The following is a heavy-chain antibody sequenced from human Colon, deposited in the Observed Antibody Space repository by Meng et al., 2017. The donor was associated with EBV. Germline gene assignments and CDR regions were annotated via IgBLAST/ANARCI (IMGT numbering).Heavy chain of an antibody. CDR1: VDSRSIGDYS. Sequence: SASGLRHPSSLSSFTCASAVDSRSIGDYSLSCLLQTPGQGLEWIGYIYPGGTPYNTSLKRRVTISVDNSKNQFSLRLTSVTAADTAVYYCARGPYCGGDCYWFDPWGQGTLVTVSS. V-gene: IGHV4-30-2*01. J-gene: IGHJ5*02. CDR2: IYPGGTP. D-gene: IGHD2-21*02. CDR3: ARGPYCGGDCYWFDP.